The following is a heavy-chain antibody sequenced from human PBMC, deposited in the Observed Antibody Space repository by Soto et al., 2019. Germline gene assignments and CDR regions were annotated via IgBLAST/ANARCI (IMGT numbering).Heavy chain of an antibody. J-gene: IGHJ4*03. Sequence: GGTLSLSCAASGFTFSDYFMTWIRQGPGTGLEWVSYISNTSSIIYYAEYMKGRFTISRDNAKNSLYLQMNSLRAEDTAVYYCARVCIAYRRDFPSVFDLWGQGTLVTVSS. CDR1: GFTFSDYF. CDR2: ISNTSSII. D-gene: IGHD2-8*01. V-gene: IGHV3-11*01. CDR3: ARVCIAYRRDFPSVFDL.